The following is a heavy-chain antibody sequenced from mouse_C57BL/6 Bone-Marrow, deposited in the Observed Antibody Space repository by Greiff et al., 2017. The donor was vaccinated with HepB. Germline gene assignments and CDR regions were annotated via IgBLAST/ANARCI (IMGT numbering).Heavy chain of an antibody. CDR2: IDPENGDT. CDR3: TTNVGVFFDY. V-gene: IGHV14-4*01. CDR1: GFNIKDDY. Sequence: VQLKESGAELVRPGASVKLSCTASGFNIKDDYMHWVKQRPEQGLEWIGWIDPENGDTEYASKFQGKATITADTSSNTACLQLSSLTSEDTAVYYCTTNVGVFFDYWGQGTTLPVSS. J-gene: IGHJ2*01.